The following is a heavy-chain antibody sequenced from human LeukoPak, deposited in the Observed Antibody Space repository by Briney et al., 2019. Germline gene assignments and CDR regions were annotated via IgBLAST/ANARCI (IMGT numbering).Heavy chain of an antibody. CDR3: ARGGRDGMDV. J-gene: IGHJ6*02. CDR2: VSAYDGST. Sequence: ASVKVSCKASGYSFTSYGFTWVRRAPGQGHEWMGWVSAYDGSTNYAQKIRGRVTMTTDASKNTVYMELRSLRFDDTAVYYCARGGRDGMDVWGQGTTVTVSS. CDR1: GYSFTSYG. D-gene: IGHD3-10*01. V-gene: IGHV1-18*01.